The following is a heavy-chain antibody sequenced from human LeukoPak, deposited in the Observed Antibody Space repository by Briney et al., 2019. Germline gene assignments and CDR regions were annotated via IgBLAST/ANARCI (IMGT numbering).Heavy chain of an antibody. D-gene: IGHD3-16*02. CDR1: GYTFTSYG. CDR3: ARDPLYYDYVWGSYRLGGFVDY. CDR2: ISAYNGNT. J-gene: IGHJ4*02. Sequence: ASVTVSCKASGYTFTSYGISWVRQAPGQGLEWMGWISAYNGNTNYAQKLQGRVTMTTDTSTSTAYMELRSLRSDDTAVYYCARDPLYYDYVWGSYRLGGFVDYWGQGTLVTVSS. V-gene: IGHV1-18*01.